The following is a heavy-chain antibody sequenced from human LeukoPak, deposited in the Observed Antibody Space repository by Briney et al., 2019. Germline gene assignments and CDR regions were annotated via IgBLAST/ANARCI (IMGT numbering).Heavy chain of an antibody. CDR1: GFTFSSYG. CDR2: ISYDGSNK. CDR3: AKAGSSSSIDY. J-gene: IGHJ4*02. Sequence: GGSLRLSCAASGFTFSSYGMHWVRQAPGKGLEWEAVISYDGSNKYYADSVKGRFTISRDNSKNTLYLQMNSLRAEDTAVYYCAKAGSSSSIDYWGQGTLVTVSS. D-gene: IGHD6-6*01. V-gene: IGHV3-30*18.